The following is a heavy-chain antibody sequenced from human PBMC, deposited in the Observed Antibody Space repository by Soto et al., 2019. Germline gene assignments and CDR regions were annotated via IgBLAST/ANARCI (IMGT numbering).Heavy chain of an antibody. CDR3: ARDYDIVVVVAAFAFDI. Sequence: QVQLVESGGGVVQPGRSLRLSCAASGFTFSSYAMHWVRQAPGKGLEWVAVISYDGSNKYYADSVKGRFTISRDNSKNTLYVQMNSLRAEDTAVYYCARDYDIVVVVAAFAFDIWGQGTMVTVSS. V-gene: IGHV3-30-3*01. D-gene: IGHD2-15*01. J-gene: IGHJ3*02. CDR1: GFTFSSYA. CDR2: ISYDGSNK.